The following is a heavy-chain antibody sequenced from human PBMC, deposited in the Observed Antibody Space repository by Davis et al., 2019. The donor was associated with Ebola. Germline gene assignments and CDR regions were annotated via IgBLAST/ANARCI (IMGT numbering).Heavy chain of an antibody. CDR2: IWYDGSNK. CDR1: GFTFSSYG. CDR3: ARDSGKWELLGGVDY. J-gene: IGHJ4*02. Sequence: GESLKISCAASGFTFSSYGMHWVRQAPGKGLEWVAVIWYDGSNKYYADSVKGRFTISRDNSKNTLYLQMNRLRAEDTAVYYCARDSGKWELLGGVDYWGQGTLVTVSS. V-gene: IGHV3-33*01. D-gene: IGHD1-26*01.